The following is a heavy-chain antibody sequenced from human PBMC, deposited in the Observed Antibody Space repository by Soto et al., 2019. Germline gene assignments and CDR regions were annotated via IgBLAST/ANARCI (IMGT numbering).Heavy chain of an antibody. D-gene: IGHD4-17*01. V-gene: IGHV3-23*01. CDR2: ISGSGGST. Sequence: GGSLRLSCAASGFTFSSYAMSWVRQAPGKGLEWVSAISGSGGSTYYADSVKGRFTIYRDNSKNTLYLQMNSLRAEDTAVYYCARARDYGDYGGDDAFDIWGQGTMVTVSS. J-gene: IGHJ3*02. CDR3: ARARDYGDYGGDDAFDI. CDR1: GFTFSSYA.